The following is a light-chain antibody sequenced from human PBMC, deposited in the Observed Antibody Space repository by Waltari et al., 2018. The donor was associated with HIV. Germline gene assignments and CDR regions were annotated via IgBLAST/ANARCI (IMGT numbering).Light chain of an antibody. Sequence: QSALTQPRSVSGSPGQTVTISCTGTSSDVGGYAHVSWFQQHPDKAPKLIIYDVGQRPSGVPDRFSGSKSGNTAFLTISGLQAEDEADYYCCSYAGTYTYVFGSGTEVTAL. J-gene: IGLJ1*01. V-gene: IGLV2-11*01. CDR2: DVG. CDR1: SSDVGGYAH. CDR3: CSYAGTYTYV.